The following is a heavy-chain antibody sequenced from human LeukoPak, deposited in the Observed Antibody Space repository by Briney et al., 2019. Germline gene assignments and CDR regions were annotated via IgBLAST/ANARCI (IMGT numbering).Heavy chain of an antibody. CDR1: EFTFSSYS. CDR2: INEDGSQK. Sequence: GGSLRLSCAASEFTFSSYSMNWVRQAPGKGLEWVANINEDGSQKNYADSVKGRFTIYRDSAKNSVHLQMDSLRAEDTAFYYCVPRDEDWGQGILVTVSS. V-gene: IGHV3-7*01. J-gene: IGHJ4*02. CDR3: VPRDED.